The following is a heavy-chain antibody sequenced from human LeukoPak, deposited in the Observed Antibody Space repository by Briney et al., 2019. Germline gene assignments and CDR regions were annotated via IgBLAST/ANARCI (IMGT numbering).Heavy chain of an antibody. V-gene: IGHV1-18*01. CDR2: ISGYSGNT. J-gene: IGHJ4*02. D-gene: IGHD3-10*01. Sequence: ASVKVSCKASGYTFTNYGISWVRQAPGQGLEWMGWISGYSGNTNDAQKLQGRVTMTTDTSTSTAYMELRSLRSDDTAVYYCARFDYSLDYYGSGSYSDYWGQGTLVTVSS. CDR3: ARFDYSLDYYGSGSYSDY. CDR1: GYTFTNYG.